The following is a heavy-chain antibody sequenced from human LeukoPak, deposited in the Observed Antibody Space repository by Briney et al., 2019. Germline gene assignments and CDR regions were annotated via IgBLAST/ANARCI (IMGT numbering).Heavy chain of an antibody. V-gene: IGHV3-74*01. J-gene: IGHJ4*02. CDR3: SRGDDYGDYVRD. D-gene: IGHD4-17*01. Sequence: GGSLRLSCAASGFTFSSDWMHWVRQAQGKGLVWVSRINSDGSSTSYADSVKGRFTISRDNAKNTLYLEMNSLRAEDTDVYYCSRGDDYGDYVRDWGQGTLVTVS. CDR2: INSDGSST. CDR1: GFTFSSDW.